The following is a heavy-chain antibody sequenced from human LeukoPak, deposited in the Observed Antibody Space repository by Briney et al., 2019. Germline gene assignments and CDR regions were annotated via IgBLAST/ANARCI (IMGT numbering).Heavy chain of an antibody. V-gene: IGHV1-69*05. Sequence: SVKVSCKASGGTFSSYAISWVRQAPGQGLEWMGGIIPIFGTANYAQKFQGRVTITTDESTSTAYMELSSLRSEDTAVYYCASEDSSGWYFDYWGQGTLVTVSS. D-gene: IGHD6-19*01. CDR1: GGTFSSYA. J-gene: IGHJ4*02. CDR3: ASEDSSGWYFDY. CDR2: IIPIFGTA.